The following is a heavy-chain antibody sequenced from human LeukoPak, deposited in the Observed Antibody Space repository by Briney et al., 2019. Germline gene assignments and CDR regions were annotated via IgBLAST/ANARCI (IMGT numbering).Heavy chain of an antibody. CDR1: GFTFDDYA. CDR2: ISGDGGST. D-gene: IGHD3-9*01. Sequence: GGSLRLSCAASGFTFDDYAMHWVRQAPGKGLEWVSLISGDGGSTYYADSVKGRFTISRDNSKNSQYLQMNSLRTEDTALYYCAKDIPASKLRYFDWLPIDYWGQGTLVTVSS. J-gene: IGHJ4*02. CDR3: AKDIPASKLRYFDWLPIDY. V-gene: IGHV3-43*02.